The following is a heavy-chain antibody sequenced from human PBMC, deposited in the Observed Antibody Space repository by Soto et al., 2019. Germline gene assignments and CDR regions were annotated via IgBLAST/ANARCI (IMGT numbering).Heavy chain of an antibody. V-gene: IGHV3-23*01. J-gene: IGHJ4*02. CDR3: AKDRVRSSGWSSRGGPVVLDY. D-gene: IGHD6-19*01. Sequence: EVQVLESGGGLVQPGGSLRLSCAASGFTFSSYAMSWVRQAPGKGLEWVSGISGSGDSTYYADSVKGRFTISRDNSKNTMYLQVNSLRAEDTALYYCAKDRVRSSGWSSRGGPVVLDYWGQGTLVAVSS. CDR2: ISGSGDST. CDR1: GFTFSSYA.